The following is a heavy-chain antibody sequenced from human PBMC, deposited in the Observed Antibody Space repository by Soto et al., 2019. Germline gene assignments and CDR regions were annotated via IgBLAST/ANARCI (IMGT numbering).Heavy chain of an antibody. D-gene: IGHD3-16*01. V-gene: IGHV1-18*01. CDR1: GYNFNTYG. J-gene: IGHJ4*02. CDR3: ARDRDYSHTDADIDY. CDR2: ISGYNAYT. Sequence: QVQLMRSGAEVRRPGTSMRISCTTSGYNFNTYGSIWERQAPGQGLEWMGWISGYNAYTKYAQNLEDRVTLSADPSTSTAFLELRNLRSGDTALYFCARDRDYSHTDADIDYWGQGTLVTVSS.